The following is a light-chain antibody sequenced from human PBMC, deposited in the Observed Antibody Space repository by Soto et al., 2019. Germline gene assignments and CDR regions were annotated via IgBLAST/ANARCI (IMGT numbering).Light chain of an antibody. CDR3: QSFDSRLSGSV. J-gene: IGLJ3*02. CDR1: SSNIGAGYD. Sequence: QSVLTQPPSVSGAPGQRDTISCTGSSSNIGAGYDVNWYQQLPGTAPKLLIYGNSNRPSGVPDRFSGSKSGTSASLAITGLQAEDEADYYCQSFDSRLSGSVFGGGTKVNVL. CDR2: GNS. V-gene: IGLV1-40*01.